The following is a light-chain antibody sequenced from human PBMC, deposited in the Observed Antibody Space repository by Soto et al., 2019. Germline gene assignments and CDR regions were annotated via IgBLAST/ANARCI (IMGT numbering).Light chain of an antibody. Sequence: DIQMTQSPSSVSASVGDRVTITCLASQDISSWLTWYQQKPGKAPKVLIYIASRLQSGVPSRFSGSRSGTAFTLTISSLQPDDSATYYCQQYTSYPWTFGQGTKVDIK. J-gene: IGKJ1*01. CDR3: QQYTSYPWT. CDR2: IAS. CDR1: QDISSW. V-gene: IGKV1D-16*01.